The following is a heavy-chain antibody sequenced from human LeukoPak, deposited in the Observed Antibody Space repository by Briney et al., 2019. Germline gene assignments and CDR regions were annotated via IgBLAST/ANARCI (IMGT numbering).Heavy chain of an antibody. V-gene: IGHV1-2*06. J-gene: IGHJ4*02. Sequence: ASVKVSCKASGYTFTGYYMHWVRQAPGQGLEWMGRINPNSGGTNYAQKFQGRVTVTRDPSISTAYMELSRLRSDDTAVYYCARAHRAGIAVAGRGPYFDYWGQGTLVTVSS. D-gene: IGHD6-19*01. CDR2: INPNSGGT. CDR1: GYTFTGYY. CDR3: ARAHRAGIAVAGRGPYFDY.